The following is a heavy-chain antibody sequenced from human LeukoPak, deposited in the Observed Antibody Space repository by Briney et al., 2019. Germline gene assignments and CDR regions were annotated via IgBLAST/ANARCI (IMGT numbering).Heavy chain of an antibody. CDR3: ARGLKRRYCSGGSCYQNAFDI. V-gene: IGHV4-34*01. CDR1: GGSFSGYY. CDR2: INHSGST. Sequence: SETLSLTCAVYGGSFSGYYWSWLRQPPGKGLEWIGEINHSGSTNYNPSLKSRVTISVDTSKNQFSLKLSSVTAAETAVYYCARGLKRRYCSGGSCYQNAFDIWGQGTMVTVSS. J-gene: IGHJ3*02. D-gene: IGHD2-15*01.